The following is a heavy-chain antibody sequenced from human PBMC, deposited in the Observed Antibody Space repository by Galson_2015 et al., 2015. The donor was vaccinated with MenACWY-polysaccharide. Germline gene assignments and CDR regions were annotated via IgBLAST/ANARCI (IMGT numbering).Heavy chain of an antibody. CDR2: IWPGDSDT. CDR1: GYNFSNFW. D-gene: IGHD2-21*01. J-gene: IGHJ5*02. CDR3: ARHGLIVSFANYFDP. V-gene: IGHV5-51*01. Sequence: QSGAEVKKPGESLTISCQTSGYNFSNFWIGWVRQLPGEGLEWMGIIWPGDSDTRYSPSFQGQVTMSADKSLNTVYLQWTSLKASDTGIYYCARHGLIVSFANYFDPWGQGTLVTVSS.